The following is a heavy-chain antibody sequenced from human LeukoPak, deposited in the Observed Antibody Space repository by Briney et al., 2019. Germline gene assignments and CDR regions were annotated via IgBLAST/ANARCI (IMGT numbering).Heavy chain of an antibody. V-gene: IGHV1-69*05. CDR3: AREPLGCGGDCHFDY. J-gene: IGHJ4*02. CDR1: GGTFSSYA. Sequence: SVKVSCKASGGTFSSYAFSWMRQAPGQGLEWMGRIIPIYDPVDYAQRFQGRVTITTDESTNTVHMELSSLRYEDTAVYYCAREPLGCGGDCHFDYWGQGTLVTVSS. CDR2: IIPIYDPV. D-gene: IGHD2-21*02.